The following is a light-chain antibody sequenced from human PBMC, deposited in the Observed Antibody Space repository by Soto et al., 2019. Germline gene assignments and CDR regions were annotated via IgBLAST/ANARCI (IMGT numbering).Light chain of an antibody. CDR3: SSYTQRYIWV. V-gene: IGLV2-14*01. J-gene: IGLJ3*02. CDR2: KVS. CDR1: SSDVGDDGF. Sequence: QSVLTQSASVSGSPGQSITISCTGTSSDVGDDGFVSWYQQYPGKAPKLTIYKVSNRPSGVSNRFSGSRSANTASLTISGLQAEDEADYYCSSYTQRYIWVFGGGTKLTVL.